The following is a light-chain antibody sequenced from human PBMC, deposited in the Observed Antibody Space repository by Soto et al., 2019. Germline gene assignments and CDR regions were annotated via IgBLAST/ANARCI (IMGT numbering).Light chain of an antibody. J-gene: IGKJ1*01. V-gene: IGKV1-39*01. CDR2: AAS. Sequence: DIQMTQSPSSLSASVGDRVTITCRASQCISSSLHWYQQKPGQAPKVLIYAASRLQSGVPSRFSGRGSGTDFTLTINSLQPEDFATYFCQHNYAYPWTFGQGTKVDIK. CDR1: QCISSS. CDR3: QHNYAYPWT.